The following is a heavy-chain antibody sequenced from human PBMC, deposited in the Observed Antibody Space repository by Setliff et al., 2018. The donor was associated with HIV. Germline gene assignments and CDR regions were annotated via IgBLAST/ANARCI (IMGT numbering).Heavy chain of an antibody. J-gene: IGHJ6*03. CDR1: GSPISSHY. CDR2: IYYSGST. CDR3: ARVIVVVPAAANYYYYYMDV. V-gene: IGHV4-59*11. D-gene: IGHD2-2*01. Sequence: PSETLSLTCNVSGSPISSHYWTWIRQPPGKGLEWIGYIYYSGSTTYNPSLKSRVSISLDTSKKQVSLKLNSVTAADTAVYYCARVIVVVPAAANYYYYYMDVWGKGTLVTVSS.